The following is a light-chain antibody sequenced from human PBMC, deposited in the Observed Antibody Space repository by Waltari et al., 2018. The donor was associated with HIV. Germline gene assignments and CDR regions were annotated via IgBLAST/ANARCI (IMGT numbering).Light chain of an antibody. CDR2: DVI. V-gene: IGLV2-8*01. CDR1: TRHVAVYNY. Sequence: QSALTHPPSASGSPGQSVTLSCTGTTRHVAVYNYVSWHQQHPGKAPKLLIYDVIKRPSGVPDRFSGSKSGNTASLTVSGLQPEDEADYYCSSHAGSKVVFGGGTRLTVL. CDR3: SSHAGSKVV. J-gene: IGLJ2*01.